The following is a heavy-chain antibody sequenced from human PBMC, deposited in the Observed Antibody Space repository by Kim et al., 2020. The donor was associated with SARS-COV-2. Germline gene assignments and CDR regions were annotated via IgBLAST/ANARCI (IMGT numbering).Heavy chain of an antibody. CDR3: AKDSGRDYYFDY. D-gene: IGHD3-10*01. Sequence: TYDQGFSGRFVFSLDTSVSTAYMQISGLKAEDTAVYFCAKDSGRDYYFDYWGQGTLVTVSS. V-gene: IGHV7-4-1*02. J-gene: IGHJ4*02.